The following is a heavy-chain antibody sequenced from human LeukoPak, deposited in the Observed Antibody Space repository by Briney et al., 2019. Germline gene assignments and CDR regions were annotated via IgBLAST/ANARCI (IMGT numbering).Heavy chain of an antibody. D-gene: IGHD4-23*01. CDR1: GGSLSSYY. CDR2: IYYSGST. J-gene: IGHJ4*02. V-gene: IGHV4-59*08. CDR3: ARTVGTHRFDY. Sequence: SETLSLTCTVSGGSLSSYYWSWIRQPPGKGLEWIGYIYYSGSTHYNPSLQSRVIISVDTSKNQFSLKLTSVTAPDTAVYYCARTVGTHRFDYWGQGILVTVSS.